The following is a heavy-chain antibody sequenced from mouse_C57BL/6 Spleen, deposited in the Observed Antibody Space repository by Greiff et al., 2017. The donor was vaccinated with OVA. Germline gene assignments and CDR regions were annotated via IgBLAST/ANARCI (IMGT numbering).Heavy chain of an antibody. CDR3: ARGIYYDYPYFDY. D-gene: IGHD2-4*01. CDR1: GYTFTSYW. J-gene: IGHJ2*01. CDR2: IDPNSGGT. Sequence: VQLQQPGAELVKPGASVKLSCKASGYTFTSYWMHWVKQRPGRGLEWIGRIDPNSGGTKYNEKFKSKATLTVDKPSSTAYMQLSSLTSEDSAVYYCARGIYYDYPYFDYWGQGTTLTVSS. V-gene: IGHV1-72*01.